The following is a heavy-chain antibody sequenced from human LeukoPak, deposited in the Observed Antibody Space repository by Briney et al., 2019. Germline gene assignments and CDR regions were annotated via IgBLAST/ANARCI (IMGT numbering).Heavy chain of an antibody. CDR2: IYHSGST. V-gene: IGHV4-38-2*02. CDR1: GYSISSGYY. J-gene: IGHJ5*02. D-gene: IGHD1-26*01. Sequence: SETLSLTCTVSGYSISSGYYWGWIRQPPGKGLEWIGSIYHSGSTYYNPSLKSRVTISVDTSKNQFSLKLCSVTAADTAVYYCARDNLGIVGATNWFDPWGQGTLVTVSS. CDR3: ARDNLGIVGATNWFDP.